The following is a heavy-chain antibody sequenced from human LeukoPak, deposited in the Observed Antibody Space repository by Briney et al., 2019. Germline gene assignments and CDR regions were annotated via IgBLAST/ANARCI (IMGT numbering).Heavy chain of an antibody. CDR1: GGSISTYY. D-gene: IGHD1-26*01. CDR3: ARWEASRVAFDI. CDR2: IYYSGIT. V-gene: IGHV4-59*01. Sequence: PSETLSLTCTVSGGSISTYYWSWIRQPPGRGLEWIGYIYYSGITVYSPSLKSRVTISIDTSKKQFSLKLSSVTAADTAVYYCARWEASRVAFDIWGQGTMVTVSS. J-gene: IGHJ3*02.